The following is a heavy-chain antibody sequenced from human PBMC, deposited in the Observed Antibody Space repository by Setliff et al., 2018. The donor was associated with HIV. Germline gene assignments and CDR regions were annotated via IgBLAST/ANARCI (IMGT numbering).Heavy chain of an antibody. Sequence: EASVKVSCKASGYTFTSYYVHGGRQAPGQGLEWMGKLNTSGDSTAYAQKFQGRVTMSRDTSTSTVYMELSRLRSDDTAVYYCARGGYHGFGSYGDYWGQGTLVTVSS. CDR3: ARGGYHGFGSYGDY. CDR2: LNTSGDST. J-gene: IGHJ4*02. V-gene: IGHV1-46*01. D-gene: IGHD3-10*01. CDR1: GYTFTSYY.